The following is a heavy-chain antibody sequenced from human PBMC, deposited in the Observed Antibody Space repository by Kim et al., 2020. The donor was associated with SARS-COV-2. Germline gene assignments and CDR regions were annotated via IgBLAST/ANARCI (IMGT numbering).Heavy chain of an antibody. CDR1: GGSISSYY. CDR2: IYYSGST. J-gene: IGHJ5*02. Sequence: SETLSLTCTVSGGSISSYYWSWIRQPPGKGLEWIGYIYYSGSTNYNPSLKSRVTISVDTSKNQFSLKLSSVTAADTAVYYCARHGTSWLPLWWFDPWGQGTLVTVSS. D-gene: IGHD1-7*01. V-gene: IGHV4-59*08. CDR3: ARHGTSWLPLWWFDP.